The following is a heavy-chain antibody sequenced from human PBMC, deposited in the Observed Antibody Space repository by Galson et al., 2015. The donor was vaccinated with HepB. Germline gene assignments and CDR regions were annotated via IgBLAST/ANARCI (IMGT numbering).Heavy chain of an antibody. V-gene: IGHV1-46*04. J-gene: IGHJ4*02. Sequence: SVKVSCKASGYPFTSDSMHWVRQAPGHKLEWMGRISPSDGSTIYAQTLQGRVTMTRDTSTSTVYVELSSLTSEDTAGYYCLRDDVDSRSSSYWGQGTLVTVSS. CDR1: GYPFTSDS. CDR3: LRDDVDSRSSSY. CDR2: ISPSDGST. D-gene: IGHD6-6*01.